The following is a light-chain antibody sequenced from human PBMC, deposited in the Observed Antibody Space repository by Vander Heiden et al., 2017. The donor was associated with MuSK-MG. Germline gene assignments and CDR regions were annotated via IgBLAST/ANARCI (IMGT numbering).Light chain of an antibody. V-gene: IGLV2-14*03. CDR2: DVS. Sequence: QTALPQPASVSGSPGQSITISCSGISSAIGYYNSVSWYQHHPGTGPKLRMYDVSNRPSGVSTRFSGSKSGNTASLTISRLQAEDEAHYYCSSFDSTDTRLCGGGTKLTVL. CDR1: SSAIGYYNS. J-gene: IGLJ3*02. CDR3: SSFDSTDTRL.